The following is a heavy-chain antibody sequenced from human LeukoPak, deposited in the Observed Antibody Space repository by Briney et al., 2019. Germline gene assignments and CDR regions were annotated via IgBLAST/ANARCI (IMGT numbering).Heavy chain of an antibody. CDR3: ARMAVGGSGSYVAFDI. Sequence: PSETLSLTCTVSGGSISSYYWSWIRQPPGKGLEWIGDIYYSGSTNYNPSLKSRVTISVDTSKNQFSLKLSSVTAADTAVYYCARMAVGGSGSYVAFDIWGQGTMVTVSS. J-gene: IGHJ3*02. CDR1: GGSISSYY. D-gene: IGHD3-10*01. CDR2: IYYSGST. V-gene: IGHV4-59*01.